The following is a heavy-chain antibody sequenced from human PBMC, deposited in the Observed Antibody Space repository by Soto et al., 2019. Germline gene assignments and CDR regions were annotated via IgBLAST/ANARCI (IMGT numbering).Heavy chain of an antibody. CDR3: ARAAVPDYYYYGMDV. V-gene: IGHV3-21*01. Sequence: EVQLVEAGGGLVKPGGSLRLSCAASGFTFSSYSMNWVRQAPGKGLEWVASISSSSSYIYYADSVKGRFTISRDNAKNSLYLQMNSLRAEDTDVYYCARAAVPDYYYYGMDVWGQGTTVTVSS. CDR1: GFTFSSYS. CDR2: ISSSSSYI. J-gene: IGHJ6*02. D-gene: IGHD2-2*01.